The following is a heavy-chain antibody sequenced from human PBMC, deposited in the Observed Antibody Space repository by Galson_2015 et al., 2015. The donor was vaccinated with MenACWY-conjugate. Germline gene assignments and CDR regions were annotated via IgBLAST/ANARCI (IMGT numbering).Heavy chain of an antibody. CDR1: GGSISSGGYS. D-gene: IGHD3-3*01. V-gene: IGHV4-30-2*01. J-gene: IGHJ6*04. CDR2: IYHSGST. Sequence: TLSLTCAVSGGSISSGGYSWSWIRQPPGKGLEWIGYIYHSGSTYYNPSLKSRVTISVDTSKNQFSLKLSSVTAADTAVYYCARVRVLRFLEWLWDVWGKGTTVTVSS. CDR3: ARVRVLRFLEWLWDV.